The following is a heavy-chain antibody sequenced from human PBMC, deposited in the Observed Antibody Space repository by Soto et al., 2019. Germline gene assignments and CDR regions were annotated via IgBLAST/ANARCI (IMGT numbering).Heavy chain of an antibody. J-gene: IGHJ4*02. CDR1: GFTFSSYA. D-gene: IGHD3-22*01. Sequence: QVQLVESGGGVVQPGRSLRLSCAASGFTFSSYAMHWVRQAPGKGLEWVAVISYDGSNKYYADSVKGRFTISRDNSKNTLYLQMNSLRAEDTAVYYCARDYWYYYDSSGPLGYWGQGTLVTVSS. CDR3: ARDYWYYYDSSGPLGY. V-gene: IGHV3-30-3*01. CDR2: ISYDGSNK.